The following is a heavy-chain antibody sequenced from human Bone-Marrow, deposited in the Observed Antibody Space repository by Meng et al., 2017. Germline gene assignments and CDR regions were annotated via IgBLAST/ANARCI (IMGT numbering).Heavy chain of an antibody. CDR1: GFTFNSYW. D-gene: IGHD2-8*01. V-gene: IGHV3-74*01. Sequence: VQLVESGGGLVQPGGSLRLSCAASGFTFNSYWMHWVRQTPGKGLVWVSRITNDGRNTIYADSVKGRFTISRDNAKNTLYLQMNSLRAEDTAVYYCARDSYGVHHWGQGTLVTVSS. CDR3: ARDSYGVHH. J-gene: IGHJ5*02. CDR2: ITNDGRNT.